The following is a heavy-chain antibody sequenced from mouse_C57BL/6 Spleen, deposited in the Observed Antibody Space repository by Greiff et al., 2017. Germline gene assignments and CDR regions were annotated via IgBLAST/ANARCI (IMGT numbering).Heavy chain of an antibody. V-gene: IGHV5-6*01. CDR2: ISSGGSYT. CDR3: ARHGDYCSSPYYYAMYY. Sequence: EVQLVESGGDLVKPGGSLKLSCAASGFTFSSYGMSWVRQTPDKRLEWVATISSGGSYTYYPDSVKGRFTISRDNAKNTLYLQMSSLESEDTAMYYCARHGDYCSSPYYYAMYYWGQGTSVTVSS. CDR1: GFTFSSYG. D-gene: IGHD1-1*01. J-gene: IGHJ4*01.